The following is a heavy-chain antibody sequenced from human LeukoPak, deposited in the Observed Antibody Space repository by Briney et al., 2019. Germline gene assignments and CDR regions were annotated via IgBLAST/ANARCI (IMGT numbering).Heavy chain of an antibody. D-gene: IGHD2-2*01. CDR2: IKQDGSEI. CDR1: GFTLSSYW. J-gene: IGHJ4*02. Sequence: GGSLRLSCAASGFTLSSYWMTWVRQAPGKGLEWVANIKQDGSEIYYVDSMRGRFTISRDNAKNSLYLQMNSLRAEDTAVYYCAKDTACSSTGCLHYYFDYWGQGTLVTVSS. V-gene: IGHV3-7*03. CDR3: AKDTACSSTGCLHYYFDY.